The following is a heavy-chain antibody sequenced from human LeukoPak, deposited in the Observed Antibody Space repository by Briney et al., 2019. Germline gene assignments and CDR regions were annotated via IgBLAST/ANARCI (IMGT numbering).Heavy chain of an antibody. CDR2: IIPIFGTA. CDR1: GGTFSSYA. CDR3: ARGELRGAHIVNWFDP. V-gene: IGHV1-69*13. J-gene: IGHJ5*02. D-gene: IGHD3-10*01. Sequence: GASVKVSCKASGGTFSSYAISWVRQAPGQGLEWMGGIIPIFGTANYAQKFQGRVTITADESTSTAYMELSSLRSEDTAVYYCARGELRGAHIVNWFDPWGQGTLVTVSS.